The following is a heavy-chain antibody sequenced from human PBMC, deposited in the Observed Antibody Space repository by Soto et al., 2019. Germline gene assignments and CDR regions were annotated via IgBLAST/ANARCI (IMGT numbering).Heavy chain of an antibody. D-gene: IGHD2-2*01. J-gene: IGHJ4*02. V-gene: IGHV3-30-3*01. CDR1: GFTLNTYA. CDR2: ISDDGTNK. Sequence: QVQLVESGGGVVQPGRSLRLSCAASGFTLNTYAMHWVRQARGKGLEWVAVISDDGTNKYYADSVRGRFTISRDNSKNQLYLQMNTLRAEDTAVYYWRSVPAALHFDYWGQGTLVTVSS. CDR3: RSVPAALHFDY.